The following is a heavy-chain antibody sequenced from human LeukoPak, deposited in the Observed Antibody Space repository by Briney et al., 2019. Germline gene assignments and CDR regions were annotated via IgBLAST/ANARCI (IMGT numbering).Heavy chain of an antibody. CDR3: AREIITLSDCTNS. CDR2: ISGSGGST. J-gene: IGHJ4*02. D-gene: IGHD2-8*01. V-gene: IGHV3-23*01. Sequence: PGGSLRLSCIASGITFRMYAMNWVRQTPGKGLEWVSTISGSGGSTFYADSVKGRFTISRDNSKNTLYLQMSSLRGEDTALYYCAREIITLSDCTNSWGQGTLVTVSS. CDR1: GITFRMYA.